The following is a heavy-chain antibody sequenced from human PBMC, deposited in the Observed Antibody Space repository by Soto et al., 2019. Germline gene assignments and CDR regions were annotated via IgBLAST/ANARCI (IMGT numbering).Heavy chain of an antibody. CDR1: GFTFSTYW. V-gene: IGHV3-74*01. D-gene: IGHD1-26*01. CDR2: INSDGSRT. CDR3: ATVATRSYDWFDP. Sequence: EVQLVESGGGLGQPGGSLRLSCAASGFTFSTYWMNWVRQAPGKGLVWVSRINSDGSRTNYADSVKGRFTTFRDNDKNTVYLQLNSLTAEDTAVYYCATVATRSYDWFDPWGQGTLVTVSS. J-gene: IGHJ5*02.